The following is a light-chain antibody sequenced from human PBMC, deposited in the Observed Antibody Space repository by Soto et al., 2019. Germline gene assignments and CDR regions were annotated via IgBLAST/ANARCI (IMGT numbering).Light chain of an antibody. CDR3: QPYNNWPLT. V-gene: IGKV1-5*03. CDR1: ESISSG. J-gene: IGKJ4*01. Sequence: DIQMTQSPSTLSASVGDRVTITCRASESISSGLAWYQQKPGKAPNLLIYKASTLESGVPSRFSGSGSGAEFTLTINSLQSEDFAVYYCQPYNNWPLTFGGGTKVEIK. CDR2: KAS.